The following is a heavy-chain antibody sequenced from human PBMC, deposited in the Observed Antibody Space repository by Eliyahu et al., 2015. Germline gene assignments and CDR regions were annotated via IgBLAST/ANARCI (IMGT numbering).Heavy chain of an antibody. CDR2: INPXSGGT. J-gene: IGHJ4*02. D-gene: IGHD2-15*01. V-gene: IGHV1-2*02. CDR1: GYTXTGYY. Sequence: QVQLVQSGAEVKKPGAXVKVSCKASGYTXTGYYMHWVRQAPGQGLEWMGWINPXSGGTNYAQKFQGRVTMTRDTSISTAYMELSRLRSDDTAVYYCARDLVVVVAATTDYWGQGTLVTVSS. CDR3: ARDLVVVVAATTDY.